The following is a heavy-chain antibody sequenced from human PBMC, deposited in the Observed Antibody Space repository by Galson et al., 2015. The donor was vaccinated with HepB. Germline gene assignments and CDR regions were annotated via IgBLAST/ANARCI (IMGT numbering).Heavy chain of an antibody. D-gene: IGHD2-15*01. CDR1: GYTFTSYY. CDR2: INPNSGGT. V-gene: IGHV1-46*01. CDR3: ARVGGKLGYCSGGTCSNWFDP. J-gene: IGHJ5*02. Sequence: SVKVSCKASGYTFTSYYIHWVRQAPGQGLEWMGKINPNSGGTNYAQKFQGRVTMTRDTSTSTVYMELSSLRSEDTAVYYCARVGGKLGYCSGGTCSNWFDPWGQGTLVTVSS.